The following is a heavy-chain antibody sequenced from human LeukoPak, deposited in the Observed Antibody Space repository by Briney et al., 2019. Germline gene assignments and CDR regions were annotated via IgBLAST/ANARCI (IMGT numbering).Heavy chain of an antibody. D-gene: IGHD2-2*01. CDR1: GFTFSSYG. CDR2: IWYDGSNK. V-gene: IGHV3-33*01. J-gene: IGHJ5*02. Sequence: PGRSLRLSCAASGFTFSSYGMHWVRQAPGKGLEWVAVIWYDGSNKYYADSVKGRFTISRDNSKNTLYLQMNSLRAEDTAVYYCARCRGPGVPAMRCRFDPWGQGTLVTVSS. CDR3: ARCRGPGVPAMRCRFDP.